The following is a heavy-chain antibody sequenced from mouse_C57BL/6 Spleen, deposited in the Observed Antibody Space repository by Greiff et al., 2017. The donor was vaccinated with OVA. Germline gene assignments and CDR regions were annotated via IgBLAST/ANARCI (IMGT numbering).Heavy chain of an antibody. D-gene: IGHD1-1*01. J-gene: IGHJ4*01. CDR3: TPITTVVAPYAMDY. CDR2: IDPETGGT. CDR1: GYTFTDYE. V-gene: IGHV1-15*01. Sequence: LVESGAELVRPGASVTLSCKASGYTFTDYEMHWVKQTPVHGLEWIGAIDPETGGTAYNQKFKGKAILTADKSSSTAYMELRSLTSEDSAVYYCTPITTVVAPYAMDYWGQGTSVTVSS.